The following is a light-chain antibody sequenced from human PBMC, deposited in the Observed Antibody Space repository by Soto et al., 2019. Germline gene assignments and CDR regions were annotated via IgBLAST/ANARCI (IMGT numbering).Light chain of an antibody. CDR2: GAS. CDR1: QGIRID. CDR3: LQHNNFPRT. V-gene: IGKV1-17*02. J-gene: IGKJ1*01. Sequence: DIQMTQSPSSLSASVVDRVTITCLASQGIRIDLGWFQQRPGEAPRRLIYGASSLQSGVPSRFSGSGSGTEFTLTISNLQPEDFATYYCLQHNNFPRTFGQGTKVDIK.